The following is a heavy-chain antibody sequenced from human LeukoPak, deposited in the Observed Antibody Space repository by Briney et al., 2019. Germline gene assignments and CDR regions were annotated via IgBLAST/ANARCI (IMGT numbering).Heavy chain of an antibody. D-gene: IGHD3-10*01. CDR1: GGSISSGGYY. CDR2: IYYSGST. CDR3: ARTLWFGEGYCYYGMDV. Sequence: PSETLSLTRTVSGGSISSGGYYWSWIRQHPGKGLEWFVYIYYSGSTYYNPSLKSRVTISVDTSKNQFSLKLSSVTAADTAVYYCARTLWFGEGYCYYGMDVWGQGTTVTVSS. J-gene: IGHJ6*02. V-gene: IGHV4-31*03.